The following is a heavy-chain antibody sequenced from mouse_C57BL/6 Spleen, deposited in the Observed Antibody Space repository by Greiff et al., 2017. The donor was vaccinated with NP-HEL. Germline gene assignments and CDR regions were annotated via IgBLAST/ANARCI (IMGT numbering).Heavy chain of an antibody. Sequence: QVQLQQSGAELVRPGTSVKVSCKASGYAFTNYLMYWVKQRPGQGLEWIGVINPGSGCTNYTEKFKGKATMTADKSSSTAYMQLSSLTSEDSAVYYCARGRSGYAFDYWGQGTTLTVSS. V-gene: IGHV1-54*01. CDR1: GYAFTNYL. J-gene: IGHJ2*01. CDR2: INPGSGCT. D-gene: IGHD3-2*02. CDR3: ARGRSGYAFDY.